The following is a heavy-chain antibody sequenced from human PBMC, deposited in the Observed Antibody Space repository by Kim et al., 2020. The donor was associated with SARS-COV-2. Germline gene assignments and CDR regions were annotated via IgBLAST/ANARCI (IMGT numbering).Heavy chain of an antibody. J-gene: IGHJ3*02. CDR2: ISSSSSYI. V-gene: IGHV3-21*06. CDR3: ASRWYGTTSGDAFDI. Sequence: GGSLRLSCAASGFTFSSYSMNWVRQAPGKGLEWVSSISSSSSYIYYADSVKGRFTISRDNAKNSLYLQMDSLWAEDTAVYYCASRWYGTTSGDAFDIWGQGTMVTVSS. D-gene: IGHD2-15*01. CDR1: GFTFSSYS.